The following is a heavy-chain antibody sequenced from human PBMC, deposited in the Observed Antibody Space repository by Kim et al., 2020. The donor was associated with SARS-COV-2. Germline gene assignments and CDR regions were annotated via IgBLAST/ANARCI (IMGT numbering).Heavy chain of an antibody. Sequence: SETLSLTCTVSGGSISSGGYYWSWIRQHPGKGLEWIGYIYYSGSTYYNPSLKSRVTISVDTSKNQFSLKLSSVTAADTAVYYCARENGSWYGYHYYYYGMDVWGQGTTVTVSS. V-gene: IGHV4-31*03. CDR2: IYYSGST. CDR1: GGSISSGGYY. J-gene: IGHJ6*02. D-gene: IGHD6-13*01. CDR3: ARENGSWYGYHYYYYGMDV.